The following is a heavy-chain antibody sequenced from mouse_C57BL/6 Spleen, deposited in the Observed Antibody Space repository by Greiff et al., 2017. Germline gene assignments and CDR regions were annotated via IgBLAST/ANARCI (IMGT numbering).Heavy chain of an antibody. CDR3: ATQNPSYYYCFDY. Sequence: VQLQQSGPELVKPGASVKISCKASGYTFTDYYMNWVKQSHGKSLEWIGDINPNNGGTSYNQKFKGKATLTVDKSSSTAYMELRSLTSEDSAVYYCATQNPSYYYCFDYWGQGTTLTVSS. V-gene: IGHV1-26*01. J-gene: IGHJ2*01. CDR1: GYTFTDYY. D-gene: IGHD1-1*01. CDR2: INPNNGGT.